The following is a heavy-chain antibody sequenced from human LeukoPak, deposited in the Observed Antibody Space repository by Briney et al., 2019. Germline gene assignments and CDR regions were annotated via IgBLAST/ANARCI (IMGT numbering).Heavy chain of an antibody. D-gene: IGHD3-22*01. J-gene: IGHJ6*03. CDR1: GYTFTGYY. V-gene: IGHV1-8*02. Sequence: ASVKVSCKASGYTFTGYYMHWVRQPPGQGLEWMGWMNPNSGNTGYAQKFQGRVTMTRNTSISTAYMELSSLRSEDTAVYYCARGLYYDSSGYYSYYIDVWGKGTTVTISS. CDR3: ARGLYYDSSGYYSYYIDV. CDR2: MNPNSGNT.